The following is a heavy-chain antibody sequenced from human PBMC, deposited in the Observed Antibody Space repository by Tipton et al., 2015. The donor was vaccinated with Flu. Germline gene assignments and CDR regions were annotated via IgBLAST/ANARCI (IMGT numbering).Heavy chain of an antibody. CDR1: GGSVTRSSYY. CDR2: IYYSGST. V-gene: IGHV4-39*07. J-gene: IGHJ4*02. Sequence: TLSLTCAVSGGSVTRSSYYWGWIRQPPGKGLEWIGSIYYSGSTYYNPSLKSRVSISVDTSKNQFSLKLTSMTAADTAVYYCARGGGSPSYWGQGTLVTVSS. CDR3: ARGGGSPSY. D-gene: IGHD2-15*01.